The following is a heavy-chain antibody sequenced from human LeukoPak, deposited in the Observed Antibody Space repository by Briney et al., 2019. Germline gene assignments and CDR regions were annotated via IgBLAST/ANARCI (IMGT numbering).Heavy chain of an antibody. CDR2: IYYTGST. Sequence: SETPSLTCTVSGGSISSYYWSWIRQPPGKGLEWIGFIYYTGSTNYNPSLKSRVTISVDTSKNQFSLKLSSVSAADTAVYYCARYGLAGYYFDYWGQGTLVTVSS. CDR3: ARYGLAGYYFDY. CDR1: GGSISSYY. D-gene: IGHD3-16*01. J-gene: IGHJ4*02. V-gene: IGHV4-59*01.